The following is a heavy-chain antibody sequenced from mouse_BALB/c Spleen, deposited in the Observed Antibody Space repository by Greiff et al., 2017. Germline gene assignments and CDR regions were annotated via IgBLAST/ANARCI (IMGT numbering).Heavy chain of an antibody. Sequence: VPLQQSGPELVRPGVSVKISCKGSSYTFTDYAMHWVKQSHAQSLEWIGVLSTYYGNTNYNQKFKGKATMTVVKSSSTAYMELARLTSEDSAVYYCARGNYEEGFAYWGQGTLVTVSA. CDR3: ARGNYEEGFAY. CDR2: LSTYYGNT. V-gene: IGHV1-67*01. D-gene: IGHD2-1*01. J-gene: IGHJ3*01. CDR1: SYTFTDYA.